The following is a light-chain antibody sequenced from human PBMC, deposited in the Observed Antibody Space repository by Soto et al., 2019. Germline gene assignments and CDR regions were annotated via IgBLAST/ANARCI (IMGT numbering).Light chain of an antibody. V-gene: IGKV3-11*01. Sequence: EIVLTQSPATLSLSPGERATLSCRASQSIGLAIAWYQHKPGQAPRLLIFDASQRATGIPARFRGSGSGTDFTLSISSLEPEDVAVYYCQQRTDRRPGTFGQGTKVESK. CDR3: QQRTDRRPGT. CDR1: QSIGLA. J-gene: IGKJ1*01. CDR2: DAS.